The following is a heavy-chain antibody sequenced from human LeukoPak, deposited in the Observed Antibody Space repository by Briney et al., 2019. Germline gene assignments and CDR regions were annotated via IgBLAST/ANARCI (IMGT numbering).Heavy chain of an antibody. CDR1: GGSFSGYY. J-gene: IGHJ6*02. CDR3: ARKDYYGSHV. CDR2: INHSGST. Sequence: SETLSLTCAVYGGSFSGYYWSWIRQPPGKGLEWIGEINHSGSTNYNPSLKSRVIISVDTSKNQFSLKLSSVTAADTAVYYCARKDYYGSHVWGQGTTVTVSS. D-gene: IGHD3-10*01. V-gene: IGHV4-34*01.